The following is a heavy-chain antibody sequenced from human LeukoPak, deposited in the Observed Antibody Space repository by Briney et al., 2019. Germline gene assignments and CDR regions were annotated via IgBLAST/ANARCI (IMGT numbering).Heavy chain of an antibody. V-gene: IGHV3-23*01. J-gene: IGHJ4*02. D-gene: IGHD2/OR15-2a*01. CDR3: AKDSAKKYDDY. Sequence: GGSLRLSCAASGFTFSSCAMSWVRQAPGKGLEWVSGISGSDGTTYYADSVKGRFTISRDNSKNTLYLQMNGLRAEDTAVYYCAKDSAKKYDDYWGQGTLVTVSS. CDR1: GFTFSSCA. CDR2: ISGSDGTT.